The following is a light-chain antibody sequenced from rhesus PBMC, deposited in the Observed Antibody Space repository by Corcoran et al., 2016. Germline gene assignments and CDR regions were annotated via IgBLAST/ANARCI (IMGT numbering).Light chain of an antibody. Sequence: DIQLTQSPSSLSTSVGDRVNNTCRPRENGNKQLNWYQQKPGKAPNLLINKASPLQTGVPSRTSGSGSWTVYTFTISSLQPEDVAAYFCQPGYATPYSFGQETKVEIK. J-gene: IGKJ2*01. V-gene: IGKV1-74*01. CDR2: KAS. CDR3: QPGYATPYS. CDR1: ENGNKQ.